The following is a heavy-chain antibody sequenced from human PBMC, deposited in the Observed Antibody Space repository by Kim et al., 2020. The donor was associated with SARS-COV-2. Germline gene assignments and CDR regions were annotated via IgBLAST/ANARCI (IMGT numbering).Heavy chain of an antibody. CDR1: GFTFSSYS. V-gene: IGHV3-48*02. J-gene: IGHJ4*01. Sequence: GGSLRLSCAASGFTFSSYSMSWVRQAPGKGLEWVSYISGSSSTIYYADSVKGRFTISRDNAKNSLYLQMNSLRDEDTAVYYCARGPYYYESSVYGYVDNWGQGTLVTVSS. CDR3: ARGPYYYESSVYGYVDN. CDR2: ISGSSSTI. D-gene: IGHD3-22*01.